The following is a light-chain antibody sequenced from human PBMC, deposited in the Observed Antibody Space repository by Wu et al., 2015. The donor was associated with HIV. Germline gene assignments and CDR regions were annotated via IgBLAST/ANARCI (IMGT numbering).Light chain of an antibody. CDR2: GAS. CDR1: QSVNSN. Sequence: EIVLTQSSATLSLSPGDRATVSCRASQSVNSNLAWYQQKPGQAPRLLIYGASTRATGIPVRFSGSGSGTEFTLTISSLQSEDFAVYYCQQYNNWPEDSFGQGTKLEIK. V-gene: IGKV3-15*01. J-gene: IGKJ2*03. CDR3: QQYNNWPEDS.